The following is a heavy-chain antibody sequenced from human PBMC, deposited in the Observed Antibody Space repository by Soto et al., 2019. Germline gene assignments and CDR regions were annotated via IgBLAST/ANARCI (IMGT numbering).Heavy chain of an antibody. V-gene: IGHV1-18*01. Sequence: ASVKVACKASCSTFTSYGISWVRQAPGQGLEWMGWISAYNGNTNYAQKLQGRVTMTTDTSTSTAYMELRSLRSDDTAVYYCARDIAGFLECLPTDYYYNGMHVRHQGPTGTVSS. CDR2: ISAYNGNT. CDR1: CSTFTSYG. J-gene: IGHJ6*02. D-gene: IGHD3-3*01. CDR3: ARDIAGFLECLPTDYYYNGMHV.